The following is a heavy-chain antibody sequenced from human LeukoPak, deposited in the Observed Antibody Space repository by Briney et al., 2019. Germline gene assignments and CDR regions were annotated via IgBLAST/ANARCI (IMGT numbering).Heavy chain of an antibody. CDR1: GGSISGYY. V-gene: IGHV4-59*01. CDR2: IYYSGST. CDR3: ARGGSSGWYDY. Sequence: RSSETLSLTCTVSGGSISGYYWSWIRQPPGKGLEWIGYIYYSGSTNYIPSLKSRVTMSVDTSKNQFSLNLSSVTAADAALYSCARGGSSGWYDYWGQGTLVTVSS. D-gene: IGHD6-19*01. J-gene: IGHJ4*02.